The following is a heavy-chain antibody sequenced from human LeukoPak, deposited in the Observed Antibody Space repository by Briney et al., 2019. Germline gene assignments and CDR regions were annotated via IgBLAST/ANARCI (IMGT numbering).Heavy chain of an antibody. J-gene: IGHJ3*02. CDR2: IYYSGST. Sequence: SETLSLTCAVSGYSISSGYYWSWIRQPPGKGLEWIGYIYYSGSTNYNPSLKSRVTISVDTSKNQFSLKLSSVTAADTAVYYCARGGASRRAVNGAFDIWGQGTMVTVSS. V-gene: IGHV4-61*01. CDR1: GYSISSGYY. D-gene: IGHD4-11*01. CDR3: ARGGASRRAVNGAFDI.